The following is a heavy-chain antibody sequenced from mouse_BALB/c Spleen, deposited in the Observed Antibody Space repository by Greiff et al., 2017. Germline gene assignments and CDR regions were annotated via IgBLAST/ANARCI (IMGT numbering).Heavy chain of an antibody. CDR2: IRSKSNNYAT. J-gene: IGHJ1*01. V-gene: IGHV10-3*03. CDR1: GFTFNTYA. CDR3: VREGGNWYFDV. Sequence: DVMLVESGGGLVQPKGSLKLSCAASGFTFNTYAMHWVCQAPGKGLEWVARIRSKSNNYATYYADSVKDRFTISRDDSQSMLYLQMNNLKTEDTAMYYCVREGGNWYFDVWGAGTTVTVSS.